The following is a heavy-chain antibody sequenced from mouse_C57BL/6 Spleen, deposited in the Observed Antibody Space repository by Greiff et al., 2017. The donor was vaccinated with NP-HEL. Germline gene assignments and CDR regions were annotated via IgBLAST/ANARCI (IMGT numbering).Heavy chain of an antibody. Sequence: EVQRVESGPELVKPGASVKMSCKASGYTFTDYNMHWVKQSHGKSLEWIGYINPNNGGTSYNQKFKGKATLTVNKSSSTAYMELRSLTSEDSAVYYCAKSPSNYYGSSYWYFDVWGTGTTVTVSS. CDR1: GYTFTDYN. V-gene: IGHV1-22*01. D-gene: IGHD1-1*01. CDR3: AKSPSNYYGSSYWYFDV. J-gene: IGHJ1*03. CDR2: INPNNGGT.